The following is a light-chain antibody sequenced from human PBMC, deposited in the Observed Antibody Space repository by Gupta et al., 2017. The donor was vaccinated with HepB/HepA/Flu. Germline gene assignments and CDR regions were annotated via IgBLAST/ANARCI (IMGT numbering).Light chain of an antibody. Sequence: HSVLTQSTSISGTPRPRVTISCSGSSSNVGSNNVNWYQQLPGTAPKLLIYYNDERPSGVPDRISGSKSGTSVSLAISGLQSEDEADYYCAAWDKSLKAGVFGGGTKLTVL. CDR3: AAWDKSLKAGV. CDR1: SSNVGSNN. J-gene: IGLJ3*02. V-gene: IGLV1-44*01. CDR2: YND.